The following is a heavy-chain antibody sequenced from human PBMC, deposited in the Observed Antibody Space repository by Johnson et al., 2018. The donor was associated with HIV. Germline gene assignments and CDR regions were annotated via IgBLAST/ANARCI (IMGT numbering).Heavy chain of an antibody. CDR3: ARVGAFGDGISLGAFDI. J-gene: IGHJ3*02. D-gene: IGHD3-10*01. Sequence: VQLVESGGGLVQPGGSLRLSCAASGFTFSSYDMHWVRQATGKGLEWVSGIGSAGDTYYPGSVKGRFTLSRENAKNSLYLQMHSLRAGDTAVYYCARVGAFGDGISLGAFDIWGQGTMVTVSS. CDR2: IGSAGDT. V-gene: IGHV3-13*01. CDR1: GFTFSSYD.